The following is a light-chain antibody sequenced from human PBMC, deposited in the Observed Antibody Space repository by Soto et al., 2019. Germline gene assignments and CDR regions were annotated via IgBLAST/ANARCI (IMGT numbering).Light chain of an antibody. J-gene: IGKJ1*01. CDR1: QSVSSSY. Sequence: EIVLTQSPGTLSLSPGERATLSCRASQSVSSSYLAWYQQKPGQAPRLLIYGASSRATGIPDRFSGSGSGTDFTLTISRLESYDFAVYYCQQYGSSPTFGQGTKGEIK. V-gene: IGKV3-20*01. CDR2: GAS. CDR3: QQYGSSPT.